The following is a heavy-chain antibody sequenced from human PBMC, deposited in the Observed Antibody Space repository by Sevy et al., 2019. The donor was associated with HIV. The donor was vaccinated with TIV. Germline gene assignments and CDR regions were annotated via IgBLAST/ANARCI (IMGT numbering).Heavy chain of an antibody. D-gene: IGHD2-15*01. CDR1: GFTFSNYA. CDR2: FSFGCGKI. J-gene: IGHJ4*02. CDR3: AREGCSQPHDY. V-gene: IGHV3-23*01. Sequence: GGSLRLSCAASGFTFSNYAMSWVRQAPGKGLEWVSTFSFGCGKINYADSVKGRFTISRDNSKNTLYLQMNSLRADDMALYYCAREGCSQPHDYWGQGTLVTVSS.